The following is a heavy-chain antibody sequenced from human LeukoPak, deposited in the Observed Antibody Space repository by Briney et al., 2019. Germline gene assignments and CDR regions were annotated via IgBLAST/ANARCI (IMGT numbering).Heavy chain of an antibody. J-gene: IGHJ4*02. V-gene: IGHV1-8*01. D-gene: IGHD5-12*01. CDR2: MNPNSGNT. Sequence: ASVKVSCKASGYTFTSYDINWVRQATGQGLEWMGWMNPNSGNTGYAQKFQGRVTMTRYTSISTAYMELSSLRSEDTAVYYCARVEYNGGYSHFYWGQGTLVTVSS. CDR1: GYTFTSYD. CDR3: ARVEYNGGYSHFY.